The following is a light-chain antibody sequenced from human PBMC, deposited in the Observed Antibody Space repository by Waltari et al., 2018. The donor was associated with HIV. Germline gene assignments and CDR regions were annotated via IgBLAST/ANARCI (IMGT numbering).Light chain of an antibody. Sequence: DIVLTQSPLSLPVTPGEPASISCRSSQSLLHSNGYNYWDWYLQKPGQSPQLLIYLGSNRASGVPDRFSGSGSGTDFTLKISRGEAEDVGVYYCMQALQTPTFGGGTKVEIK. V-gene: IGKV2-28*01. CDR2: LGS. CDR3: MQALQTPT. CDR1: QSLLHSNGYNY. J-gene: IGKJ4*01.